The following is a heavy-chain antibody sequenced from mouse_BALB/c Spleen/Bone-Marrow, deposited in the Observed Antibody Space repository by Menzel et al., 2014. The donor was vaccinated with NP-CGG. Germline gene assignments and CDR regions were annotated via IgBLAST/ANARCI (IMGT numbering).Heavy chain of an antibody. V-gene: IGHV5-9*02. Sequence: EVMLVESGGGLVKPGGSLKLSCAASGFAFSSYDMSWVRQTPEKRLEWVATISSGGSYTYYPDSVKGRFTISRDNARNTLYLQMSSLRSEDTALYYCARPLTGAYFDYWGQGTTLTVPS. CDR1: GFAFSSYD. CDR3: ARPLTGAYFDY. CDR2: ISSGGSYT. J-gene: IGHJ2*01. D-gene: IGHD4-1*01.